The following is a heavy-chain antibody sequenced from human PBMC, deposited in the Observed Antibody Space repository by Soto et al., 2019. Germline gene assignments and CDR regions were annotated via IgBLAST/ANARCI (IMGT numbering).Heavy chain of an antibody. CDR1: GFIFSDYG. Sequence: PGGSLKLSCAASGFIFSDYGIHWVRQAPGKGLEWVALIWYDGSKKYYADSVKGRFTGSRDNINSTLYLEMNSLRVEDSAVYYCAREGAVAGSQDFWGQGTLVTVSS. CDR3: AREGAVAGSQDF. CDR2: IWYDGSKK. V-gene: IGHV3-33*01. D-gene: IGHD6-19*01. J-gene: IGHJ4*02.